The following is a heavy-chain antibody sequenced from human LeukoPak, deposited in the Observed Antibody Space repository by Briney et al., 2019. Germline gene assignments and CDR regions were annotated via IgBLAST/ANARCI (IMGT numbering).Heavy chain of an antibody. D-gene: IGHD5-18*01. V-gene: IGHV3-21*01. CDR3: ARDDRAYSYGLDY. Sequence: GGSLRLSCAASGFTFSSYSMNWVRQAPGKGLEWVSSISSSSSYIYYADSVKGRFTISRDNAKNSLYLQMNSLGAEDTAVYYCARDDRAYSYGLDYWGQGTLVTVSS. CDR2: ISSSSSYI. CDR1: GFTFSSYS. J-gene: IGHJ4*02.